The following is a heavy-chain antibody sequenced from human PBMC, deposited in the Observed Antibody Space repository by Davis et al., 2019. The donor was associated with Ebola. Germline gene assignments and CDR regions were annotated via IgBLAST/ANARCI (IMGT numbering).Heavy chain of an antibody. Sequence: PGGSLRLSCAASGFTFSNYWLSWVRQAPGKGLEWVANIRQDASQEYYVDSVKGRFTISRDNAKNSLFLQMHGLRAEDTAVYYCARDSESDYFDYWGQGTLVTVSS. CDR2: IRQDASQE. V-gene: IGHV3-7*01. CDR1: GFTFSNYW. CDR3: ARDSESDYFDY. J-gene: IGHJ4*02.